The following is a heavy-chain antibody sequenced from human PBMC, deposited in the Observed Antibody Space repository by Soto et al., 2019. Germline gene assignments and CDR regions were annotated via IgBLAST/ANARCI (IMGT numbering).Heavy chain of an antibody. CDR2: IIPIFGTA. Sequence: VASVKVSCKASGGTFSSYAISWVRQAPGQGLEWMGGIIPIFGTANYAQKFQGRVTITADESTSTAYMELSSLRSEDTAVYYCARDRVNGDYVVAECFQHWGQGXLVTVSS. CDR3: ARDRVNGDYVVAECFQH. J-gene: IGHJ1*01. CDR1: GGTFSSYA. V-gene: IGHV1-69*13. D-gene: IGHD4-17*01.